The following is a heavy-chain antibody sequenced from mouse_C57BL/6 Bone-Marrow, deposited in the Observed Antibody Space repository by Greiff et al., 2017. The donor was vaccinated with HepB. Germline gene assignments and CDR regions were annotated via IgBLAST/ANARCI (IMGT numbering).Heavy chain of an antibody. CDR1: GYTFTGYW. V-gene: IGHV1-9*01. Sequence: QVQLQQSGAELMKPGASVKLSCKATGYTFTGYWIEWVKQRPGHGLEWIGEILPGSGSTNYNEKFKGKATFTADTSSNTAYMQLSSLTTEDSAIYYCARSWVYYSGSSRSCWYFDVWGTGTTVTVSS. CDR3: ARSWVYYSGSSRSCWYFDV. D-gene: IGHD1-1*01. J-gene: IGHJ1*03. CDR2: ILPGSGST.